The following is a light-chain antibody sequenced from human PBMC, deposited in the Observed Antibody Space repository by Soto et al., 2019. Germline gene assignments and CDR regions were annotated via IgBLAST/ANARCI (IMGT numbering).Light chain of an antibody. CDR1: SGHNTYI. V-gene: IGLV4-60*02. J-gene: IGLJ3*02. Sequence: QPVLTQSSSASASLGSSVKLTCILSSGHNTYIIAWHQQQPGKAPRFLMTLDRSGSYNRGSGGPDRFSGSSSGADRYLTISHLQFEDEGDYYCETWYSNTHKVFGGGTKLTVL. CDR2: LDRSGSY. CDR3: ETWYSNTHKV.